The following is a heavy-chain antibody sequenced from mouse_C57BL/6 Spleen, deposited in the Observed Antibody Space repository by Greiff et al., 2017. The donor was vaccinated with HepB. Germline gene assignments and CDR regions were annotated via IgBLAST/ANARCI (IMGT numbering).Heavy chain of an antibody. CDR1: GYSFTDYN. CDR3: AREGYYGSYAMDY. Sequence: LVESGPELVKPGASVKISCKASGYSFTDYNMNWVKQSNGKSLEWIGVINPNYGTTSYNQKFKGKATLTVDQSSSTAYMQLNSLTSEDAAVYYWAREGYYGSYAMDYWGQGTSVTVSS. D-gene: IGHD1-1*01. CDR2: INPNYGTT. V-gene: IGHV1-39*01. J-gene: IGHJ4*01.